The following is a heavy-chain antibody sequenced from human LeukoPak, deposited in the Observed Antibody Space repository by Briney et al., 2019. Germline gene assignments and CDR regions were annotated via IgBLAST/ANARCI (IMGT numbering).Heavy chain of an antibody. CDR2: ISSSGSTI. D-gene: IGHD3-10*02. Sequence: GGSLRLSCAASTFTFSSYSMNWVRQAPGKGLEWVSYISSSGSTIYYADSVKGRFTISRDNAKNSLYLQMNSLRAEDTAVYYCAELGITMIGGVWGKGTTVTISS. J-gene: IGHJ6*04. V-gene: IGHV3-48*04. CDR1: TFTFSSYS. CDR3: AELGITMIGGV.